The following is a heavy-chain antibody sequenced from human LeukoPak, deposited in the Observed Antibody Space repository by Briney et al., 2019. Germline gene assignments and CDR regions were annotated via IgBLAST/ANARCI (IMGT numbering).Heavy chain of an antibody. V-gene: IGHV3-74*01. CDR2: IASDGSST. J-gene: IGHJ4*02. CDR1: GFTFSSYW. CDR3: ARGRPHGNDH. Sequence: GGSLRLSCAASGFTFSSYWMNWVRQAPGQGLVWVSRIASDGSSTTYADSVKGRFSISRDNAKNTLYLQMNSLRVEDTAVYYCARGRPHGNDHWGQGTLVTVSS. D-gene: IGHD4-23*01.